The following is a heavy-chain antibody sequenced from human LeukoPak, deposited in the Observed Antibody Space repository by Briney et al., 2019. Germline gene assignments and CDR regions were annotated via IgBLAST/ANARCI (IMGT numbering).Heavy chain of an antibody. CDR3: ASGIELWLFDY. CDR2: IKQDGSER. J-gene: IGHJ4*02. V-gene: IGHV3-7*01. CDR1: GFTFTNYW. D-gene: IGHD5-18*01. Sequence: GGSLRLSCAASGFTFTNYWMSWVRQAPGKGLEWMANIKQDGSERYYVDSVKGRFTISRDNAKNSLYLQMNSLRAEDTAVYYCASGIELWLFDYWGQGTLVTVSS.